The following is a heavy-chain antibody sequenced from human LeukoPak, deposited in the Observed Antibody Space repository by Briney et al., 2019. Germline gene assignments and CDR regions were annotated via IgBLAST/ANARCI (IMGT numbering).Heavy chain of an antibody. Sequence: GRSLRLSCAASASTFSTYVMHWVRQAPGRGLEWVAGISVDGRSEHYPDSLRGRVKISRDNSNNALYLQMNSLRVEDTAVYYCARDKVGSYYDHWGQGTLVTVSS. CDR1: ASTFSTYV. CDR3: ARDKVGSYYDH. J-gene: IGHJ4*02. CDR2: ISVDGRSE. D-gene: IGHD1-26*01. V-gene: IGHV3-30*04.